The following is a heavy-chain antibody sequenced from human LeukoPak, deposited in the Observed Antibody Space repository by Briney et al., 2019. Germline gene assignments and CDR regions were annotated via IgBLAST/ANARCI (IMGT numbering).Heavy chain of an antibody. Sequence: SVKVSCKASGGTFSSYAISWVRQAPAQGLEWMGGIIPIFGTANYAQKFQGRVTITTDESTSTAYMELSSLRSEDTAVYYCARHPERDGYEDYWGQGTLVTVSS. CDR2: IIPIFGTA. J-gene: IGHJ4*02. CDR3: ARHPERDGYEDY. V-gene: IGHV1-69*05. D-gene: IGHD5-24*01. CDR1: GGTFSSYA.